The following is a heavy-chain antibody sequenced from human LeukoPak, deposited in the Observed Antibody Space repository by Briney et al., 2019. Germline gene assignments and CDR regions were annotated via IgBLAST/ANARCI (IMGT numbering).Heavy chain of an antibody. Sequence: SETLSLTCTVSSGSISTYSWTWIRQPPGKGLEWIGYIYYSGSTNYNPSLKSRVTVSLDTSKNQFSLKLSSVTAADTAVYYCASQLGYFDYWGQGTLVTVSS. CDR2: IYYSGST. D-gene: IGHD7-27*01. J-gene: IGHJ4*02. CDR3: ASQLGYFDY. V-gene: IGHV4-59*08. CDR1: SGSISTYS.